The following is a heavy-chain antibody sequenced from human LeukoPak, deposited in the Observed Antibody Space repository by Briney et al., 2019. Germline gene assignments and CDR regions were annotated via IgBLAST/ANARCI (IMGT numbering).Heavy chain of an antibody. J-gene: IGHJ4*02. Sequence: DSVKGRFTLSRDNSKNTVYLQMNSLRAEDTAVYYCARGRPSRTYYFDFWGQGTLVTVSS. CDR3: ARGRPSRTYYFDF. V-gene: IGHV3-30*07. D-gene: IGHD6-13*01.